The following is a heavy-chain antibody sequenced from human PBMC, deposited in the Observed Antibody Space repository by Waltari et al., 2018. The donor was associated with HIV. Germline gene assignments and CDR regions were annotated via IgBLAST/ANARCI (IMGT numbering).Heavy chain of an antibody. CDR2: IKSKTDGGTT. Sequence: EVQLLESGGGLVKPGGSIRFSCAASGFTFSTAWMSWFPQAPGKWLEWVGRIKSKTDGGTTDYAAPVKGRFTISRDDSKNTLYLQMNSLKTEDTAVYYCTTVPWVVQGVWGQGTTVTVSS. D-gene: IGHD2-15*01. CDR3: TTVPWVVQGV. CDR1: GFTFSTAW. J-gene: IGHJ6*02. V-gene: IGHV3-15*01.